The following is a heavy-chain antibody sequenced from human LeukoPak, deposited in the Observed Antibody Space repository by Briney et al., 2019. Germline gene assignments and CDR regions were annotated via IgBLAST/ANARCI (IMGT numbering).Heavy chain of an antibody. CDR1: GFTFSSYA. Sequence: GGSLRLSCAASGFTFSSYAMSWVRQAPGKGLEWVSAISGGGGSTYYADSVKGRFTISRDNSKNTLYLQMNSLRAEDTAVYYCAKDSSKAAAALPGDYWGQGTLVTVSS. V-gene: IGHV3-23*01. CDR3: AKDSSKAAAALPGDY. J-gene: IGHJ4*02. CDR2: ISGGGGST. D-gene: IGHD6-13*01.